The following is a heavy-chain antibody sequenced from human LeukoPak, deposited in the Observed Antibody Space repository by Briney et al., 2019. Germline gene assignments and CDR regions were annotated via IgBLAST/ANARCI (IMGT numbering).Heavy chain of an antibody. CDR2: IRYDGSNK. CDR1: GFTFSSYG. CDR3: AKDIYGDYVHLDY. Sequence: GGSLRLSCAASGFTFSSYGMHWVRQAPGKGLEWVAFIRYDGSNKYYADSVKGRFTISRDNSKNTLYLQTNSLRAEDTAVYYCAKDIYGDYVHLDYWGQGTLVTVSS. J-gene: IGHJ4*02. V-gene: IGHV3-30*02. D-gene: IGHD4-17*01.